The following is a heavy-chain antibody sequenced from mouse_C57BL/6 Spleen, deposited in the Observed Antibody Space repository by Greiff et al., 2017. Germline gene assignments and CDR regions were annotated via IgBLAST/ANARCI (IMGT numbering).Heavy chain of an antibody. D-gene: IGHD2-2*01. J-gene: IGHJ3*01. CDR3: AREGNGYPFAY. Sequence: QVQLQQPGAELVRPGSSVKLSCKASGYTFTSYWMDWVKQRPGQGLEWIGNIYPSDSETHYNQKFKDKATLTVDKSSSTAYMQLSSLTSEDSAVYYGAREGNGYPFAYWGQGTLVTVSA. CDR2: IYPSDSET. V-gene: IGHV1-61*01. CDR1: GYTFTSYW.